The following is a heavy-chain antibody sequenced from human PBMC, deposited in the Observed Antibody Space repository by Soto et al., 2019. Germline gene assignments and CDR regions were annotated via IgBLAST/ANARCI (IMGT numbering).Heavy chain of an antibody. J-gene: IGHJ3*01. CDR1: GYTLSSFA. Sequence: QELLVESGGGVAEPGKSLRLSCAASGYTLSSFAVHGARQATGKGREWVSVISFNGLSQFYPDSIRGRFTISRDNSKNTLYLQLDSLRPDDTAVYYCARGGRGLRGAFDVWGQGTEVSVS. V-gene: IGHV3-30*03. CDR3: ARGGRGLRGAFDV. D-gene: IGHD3-16*01. CDR2: ISFNGLSQ.